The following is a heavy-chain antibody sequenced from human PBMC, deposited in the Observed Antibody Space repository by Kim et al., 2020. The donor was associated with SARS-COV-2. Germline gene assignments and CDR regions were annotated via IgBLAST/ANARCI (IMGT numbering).Heavy chain of an antibody. D-gene: IGHD6-13*01. CDR3: AKDMGGVASGSDY. V-gene: IGHV3-9*01. Sequence: GGSLRLSCAASGFTFGDYAMHWVRQAPGKGLEWVSGISWNSGYQAYAGSVKGRFTISRDNAKNSLYLQMNNLRAEDTALYYCAKDMGGVASGSDYWGQGTLVSVSS. CDR1: GFTFGDYA. CDR2: ISWNSGYQ. J-gene: IGHJ4*02.